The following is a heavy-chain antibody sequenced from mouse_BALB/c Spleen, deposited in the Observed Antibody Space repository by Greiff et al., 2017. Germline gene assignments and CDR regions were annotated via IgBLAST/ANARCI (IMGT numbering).Heavy chain of an antibody. Sequence: EVKVVESGGGLVQPGGSRKLSCAASGFTFSSFGMHWVRQAPEKGLEWVAYISSGSSTIYYADTVKGRFTISRDNPKNTLFLQMTSLRSEDTAMYYCARGGNYPYYAMDYWGQGTSVTVSS. CDR3: ARGGNYPYYAMDY. CDR1: GFTFSSFG. D-gene: IGHD2-1*01. V-gene: IGHV5-17*02. CDR2: ISSGSSTI. J-gene: IGHJ4*01.